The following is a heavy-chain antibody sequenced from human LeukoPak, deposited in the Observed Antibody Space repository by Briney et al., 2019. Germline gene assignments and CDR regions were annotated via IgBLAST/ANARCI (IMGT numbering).Heavy chain of an antibody. CDR2: INPNGGGT. V-gene: IGHV1-2*02. Sequence: GASVKVSCKTSGYTFTDYYLHWVRQAPGQGLEWMGWINPNGGGTSSAQKFQGRVTMTRDTSITTVYMEVSWLTFDDTAIYYCARADRLHGGPYLIGPWGQGTLVTVSS. CDR3: ARADRLHGGPYLIGP. D-gene: IGHD2-21*01. CDR1: GYTFTDYY. J-gene: IGHJ5*02.